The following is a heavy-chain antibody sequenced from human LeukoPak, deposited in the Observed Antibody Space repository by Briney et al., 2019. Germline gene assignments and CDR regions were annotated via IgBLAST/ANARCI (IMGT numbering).Heavy chain of an antibody. V-gene: IGHV3-30*02. D-gene: IGHD3-16*01. J-gene: IGHJ5*02. Sequence: TGGSLRLSCAASGFTFSSYGMHWVRQAPGKGLEWVAFIPYDGSNKYYADSVKGRFTISRDNSKNTLYLQMNSLRPEDTAVYYCAGVEGGDWFDPWGQGTLVTVSS. CDR1: GFTFSSYG. CDR3: AGVEGGDWFDP. CDR2: IPYDGSNK.